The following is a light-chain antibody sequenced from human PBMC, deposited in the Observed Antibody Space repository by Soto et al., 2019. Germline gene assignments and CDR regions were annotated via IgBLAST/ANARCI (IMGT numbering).Light chain of an antibody. CDR3: QQRTNWPLS. CDR2: DAA. CDR1: QSVSSY. J-gene: IGKJ4*01. Sequence: EIVLTQSPATLTLSPGERATLACRASQSVSSYLAWYQQQPGQGPRLLIYDAANRATGIPARFSGSGSGTDFTLTISSVGPEDFALYYCQQRTNWPLSFGGGTKVEIK. V-gene: IGKV3-11*01.